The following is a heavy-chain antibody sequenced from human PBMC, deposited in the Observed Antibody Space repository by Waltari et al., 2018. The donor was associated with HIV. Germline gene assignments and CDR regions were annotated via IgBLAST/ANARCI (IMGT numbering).Heavy chain of an antibody. J-gene: IGHJ4*02. CDR1: GASVTSGSYY. V-gene: IGHV4-61*01. Sequence: QVQLVESGSGMLTPRETLTLTCSVSGASVTSGSYYWSWIRQSPGKELQWIGYIYKTGTTDYNPSLKSRVTISLDTSKNQFSLSLDSVTAAETGVYYCARVARSSGYFLDSWGQGTLVTVST. CDR3: ARVARSSGYFLDS. CDR2: IYKTGTT. D-gene: IGHD6-25*01.